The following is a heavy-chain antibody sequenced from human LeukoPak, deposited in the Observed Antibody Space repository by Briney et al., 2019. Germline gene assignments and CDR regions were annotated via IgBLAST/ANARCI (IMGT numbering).Heavy chain of an antibody. Sequence: GGSLRLSCAASGFTFSSYGMHWVPQAPGKGLEWVAFIRYDGSNKYYADSVKGRFTISRDNSKNTLYLQMNSLRAEDTAVYYCAKGTYSSSWEFDYWGQGTLVTVSS. J-gene: IGHJ4*02. D-gene: IGHD6-13*01. CDR1: GFTFSSYG. CDR3: AKGTYSSSWEFDY. V-gene: IGHV3-30*02. CDR2: IRYDGSNK.